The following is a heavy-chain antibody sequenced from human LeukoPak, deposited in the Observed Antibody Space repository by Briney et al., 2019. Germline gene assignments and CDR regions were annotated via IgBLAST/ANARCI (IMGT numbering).Heavy chain of an antibody. V-gene: IGHV3-9*01. Sequence: GRSLRLSCAASGFTFDDYAMFWVRQAPGKGLEWVSGISWNSKNIGYAASVKGRFTNSRDNGKNSLYLQMNSLRAEDTAFYYCARGNRDSSGFYYYYGMDVWGQGTTVTVSS. D-gene: IGHD6-19*01. CDR2: ISWNSKNI. J-gene: IGHJ6*02. CDR3: ARGNRDSSGFYYYYGMDV. CDR1: GFTFDDYA.